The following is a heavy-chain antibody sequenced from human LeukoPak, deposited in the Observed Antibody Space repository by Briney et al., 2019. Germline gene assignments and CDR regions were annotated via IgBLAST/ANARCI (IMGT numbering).Heavy chain of an antibody. D-gene: IGHD1-26*01. J-gene: IGHJ4*02. Sequence: QTGRSLRLSCAASGFIFSNYGMHWVRQAPGKGLEWVAVISYDGSNKYYADSVKGRFTISRDNSKNTVYLQMNSLRAEGTAVYYCATESGIVGATGFDYWGQGTLVTVSS. CDR2: ISYDGSNK. V-gene: IGHV3-30*03. CDR1: GFIFSNYG. CDR3: ATESGIVGATGFDY.